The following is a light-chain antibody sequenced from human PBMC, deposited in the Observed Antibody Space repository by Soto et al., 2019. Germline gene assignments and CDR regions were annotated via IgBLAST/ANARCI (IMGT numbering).Light chain of an antibody. CDR2: GAS. CDR1: QSVSSN. V-gene: IGKV3-15*01. Sequence: EIVMTQSPATLSVSPGERATLSCRASQSVSSNLAWYQQQPGQAPSLLIHGASTRATGIPARFSGSGTGTEFTPTISSLLSEDFAVYYCQQYNDWPALTFGGGTRVEIK. CDR3: QQYNDWPALT. J-gene: IGKJ4*01.